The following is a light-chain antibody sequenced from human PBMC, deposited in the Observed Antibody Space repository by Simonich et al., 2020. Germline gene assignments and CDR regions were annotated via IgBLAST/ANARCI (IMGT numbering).Light chain of an antibody. CDR2: AVS. CDR1: KGISSC. V-gene: IGKV1-12*01. Sequence: IQMTQSPSSVSASVGHRVTITCGVSKGISSCLACYQQKPGKAPKLRIHAVSSLQRGVPSRFRGSGSGTDFTLTISSLQPEDFATYYCQQANSFPLTFGGGTKVEIK. CDR3: QQANSFPLT. J-gene: IGKJ4*01.